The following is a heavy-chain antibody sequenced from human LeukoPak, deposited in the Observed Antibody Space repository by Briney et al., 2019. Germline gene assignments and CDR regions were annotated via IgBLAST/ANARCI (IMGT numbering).Heavy chain of an antibody. CDR2: INHSGST. D-gene: IGHD1-14*01. J-gene: IGHJ4*02. V-gene: IGHV4-34*01. CDR1: GGSFSGYY. Sequence: PSETLSLTCAVYGGSFSGYYWSWIRQPPGKGLEWIGEINHSGSTNYNPSLKSRVTISVDTSKNQFSRKLSSVTAADTAVYYCARGFPDLGYWGQGTLVTVSS. CDR3: ARGFPDLGY.